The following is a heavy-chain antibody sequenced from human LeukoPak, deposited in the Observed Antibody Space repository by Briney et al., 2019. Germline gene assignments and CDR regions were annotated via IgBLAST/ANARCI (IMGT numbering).Heavy chain of an antibody. CDR1: GYSFTSYW. V-gene: IGHV5-51*01. CDR3: ARGGYQLLPYFDY. D-gene: IGHD2-2*01. J-gene: IGHJ4*02. CDR2: IYPGDSDT. Sequence: GESLKISCKGSGYSFTSYWIGWVRQMPGKGLEWMGIIYPGDSDTRYSPSFQAQGTISADKSISTAYLQWSSLKASDTAMYYCARGGYQLLPYFDYWGQGTLVTVSS.